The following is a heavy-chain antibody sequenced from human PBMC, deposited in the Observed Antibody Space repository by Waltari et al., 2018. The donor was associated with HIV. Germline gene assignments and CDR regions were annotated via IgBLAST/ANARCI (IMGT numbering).Heavy chain of an antibody. CDR3: ARDRSSSWYGRDYYYYGMDV. CDR2: IWYDGSNK. D-gene: IGHD6-13*01. J-gene: IGHJ6*02. V-gene: IGHV3-33*01. CDR1: GFIFSHYG. Sequence: QVQLVESGGGVVQSGRSLRLACATSGFIFSHYGMHWVRQAPGKGLEWVAIIWYDGSNKYFADSVKGRFTISRDNSKNTLYLQMNSLRAEDTAVYYCARDRSSSWYGRDYYYYGMDVWGQGTTVTVSS.